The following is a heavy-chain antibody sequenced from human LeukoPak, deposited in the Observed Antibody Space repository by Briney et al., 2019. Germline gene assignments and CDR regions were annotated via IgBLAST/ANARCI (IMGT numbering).Heavy chain of an antibody. CDR2: IKQDGSEK. J-gene: IGHJ4*02. CDR3: AREAYYYDSSGYYSTYFDY. CDR1: GFTFSSYW. D-gene: IGHD3-22*01. V-gene: IGHV3-7*01. Sequence: GGSLRLSCAASGFTFSSYWMSWVRQAPGKGLEWVANIKQDGSEKYYVDSVKGRFTISRDNAKNSLYLQMNSLRAEDTAVYYCAREAYYYDSSGYYSTYFDYWGQETLVTVSS.